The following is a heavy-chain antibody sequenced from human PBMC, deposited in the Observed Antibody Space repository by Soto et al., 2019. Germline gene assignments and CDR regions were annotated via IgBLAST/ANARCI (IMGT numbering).Heavy chain of an antibody. CDR1: GGSFSGYY. J-gene: IGHJ6*02. CDR2: INHSGST. CDR3: ARAPQTGTTNYYYYGMDV. V-gene: IGHV4-34*01. Sequence: QVQLQQWGAGLLKPSETLSLTCAVYGGSFSGYYWSWIRQPPGKGLEWIGEINHSGSTNYNPSLKSRVTISVDTSKNQFSLKLSSVTAADTAVYYCARAPQTGTTNYYYYGMDVWGQGTTVTVSS. D-gene: IGHD1-1*01.